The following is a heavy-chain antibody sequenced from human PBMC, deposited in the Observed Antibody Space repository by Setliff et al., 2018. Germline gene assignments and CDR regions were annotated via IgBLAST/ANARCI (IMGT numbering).Heavy chain of an antibody. J-gene: IGHJ4*02. Sequence: SETLSLTCAVYGGSFSGYYWSWIRQPPGKGLEWIGEINHSGSTNYNPSLKSRVTISVDTSKNQFSLKLSSVTAADTAVYYCARDKRQYNFWSGYYGSWGNYFDYWGQGTLVTVSS. CDR2: INHSGST. D-gene: IGHD3-3*01. V-gene: IGHV4-34*01. CDR3: ARDKRQYNFWSGYYGSWGNYFDY. CDR1: GGSFSGYY.